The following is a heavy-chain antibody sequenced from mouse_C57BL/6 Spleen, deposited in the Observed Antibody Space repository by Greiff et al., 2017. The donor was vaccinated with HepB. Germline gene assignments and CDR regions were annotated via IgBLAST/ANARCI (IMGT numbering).Heavy chain of an antibody. CDR3: SGEGEGYYDYDGGYYYDMDY. J-gene: IGHJ4*01. V-gene: IGHV1-53*01. CDR1: GYTFTSYW. D-gene: IGHD2-4*01. Sequence: QVQLQQSGTELVKPGASVKLSCKASGYTFTSYWMHWVKQRPGQGLEWIGNINPSNGGTNYNEKFKSKATLTVDKSSSTAYMQLSSLTSEDSAVYYCSGEGEGYYDYDGGYYYDMDYWGQGTSVTVSS. CDR2: INPSNGGT.